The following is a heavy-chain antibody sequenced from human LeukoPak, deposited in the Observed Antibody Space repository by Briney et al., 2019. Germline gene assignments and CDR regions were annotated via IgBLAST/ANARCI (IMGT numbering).Heavy chain of an antibody. J-gene: IGHJ4*02. V-gene: IGHV3-23*01. CDR1: GFTFSSYA. CDR3: ARGYGSGQPTEGDLDF. Sequence: PGGSLRLSCAASGFTFSSYAMSWVRQAPGKGLEWVAAVSGGGGSTFYGASVKGRFTISRDNSKITVYLQMDSLRVDDTAVYYCARGYGSGQPTEGDLDFWGQGTLVTVSS. D-gene: IGHD6-19*01. CDR2: VSGGGGST.